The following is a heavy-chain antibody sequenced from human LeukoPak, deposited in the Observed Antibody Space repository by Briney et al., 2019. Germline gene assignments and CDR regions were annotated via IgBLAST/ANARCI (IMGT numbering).Heavy chain of an antibody. J-gene: IGHJ3*02. CDR3: AALPPTFHYYGSGSFGSGRRNAFDI. Sequence: ASVKVSCKASGGTFSSYAISWVRQAPGQGLEWMGRIIPILGIANYAQKFQGRGTITADKSTSTAYMELSRLRSEAMAVYYCAALPPTFHYYGSGSFGSGRRNAFDIWGQGTMVTVSS. V-gene: IGHV1-69*04. CDR1: GGTFSSYA. D-gene: IGHD3-10*01. CDR2: IIPILGIA.